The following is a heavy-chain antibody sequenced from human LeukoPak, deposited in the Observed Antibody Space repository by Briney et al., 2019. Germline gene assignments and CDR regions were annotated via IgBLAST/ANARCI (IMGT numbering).Heavy chain of an antibody. V-gene: IGHV1-69*02. D-gene: IGHD5-18*01. CDR2: IIPLFGIV. Sequence: SVKVSCKASGGTFSSHTISWVRQAPEQGLEWMGRIIPLFGIVNYAQKFQDRVTNTADKSTSTAYMEVSSLRSEDTAVYYCARIPSGDVDTAMVMYYHYGMDVWGQGTTVTVSS. CDR3: ARIPSGDVDTAMVMYYHYGMDV. J-gene: IGHJ6*02. CDR1: GGTFSSHT.